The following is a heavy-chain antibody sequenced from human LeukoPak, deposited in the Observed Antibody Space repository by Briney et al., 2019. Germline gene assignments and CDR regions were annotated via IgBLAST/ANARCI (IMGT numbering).Heavy chain of an antibody. V-gene: IGHV4-39*07. D-gene: IGHD5-18*01. CDR2: IYYSGST. Sequence: SETLSLTCTVSGGSISSSSYYWGWIRQPPGKGLEWIGSIYYSGSTYYDPSLKSRVTISVDTSKNQFSLKLSSVTAADTAVYYCASVDTEAFDIWDQGTMVTVSS. J-gene: IGHJ3*02. CDR3: ASVDTEAFDI. CDR1: GGSISSSSYY.